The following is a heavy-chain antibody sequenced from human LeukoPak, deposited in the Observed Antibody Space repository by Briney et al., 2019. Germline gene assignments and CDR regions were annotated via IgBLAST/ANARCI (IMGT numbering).Heavy chain of an antibody. D-gene: IGHD3-16*02. CDR2: MNPNSGNT. CDR3: ASVSRLRLGELSLLY. V-gene: IGHV1-8*01. J-gene: IGHJ4*02. CDR1: GYTFTSYD. Sequence: GASVKVSCKASGYTFTSYDINWVRQATGQGLEWMGWMNPNSGNTGYAQKFQGRVTMTRNTSISTAYMELSSLRSEDTAVYYCASVSRLRLGELSLLYWGQGTLVTVSS.